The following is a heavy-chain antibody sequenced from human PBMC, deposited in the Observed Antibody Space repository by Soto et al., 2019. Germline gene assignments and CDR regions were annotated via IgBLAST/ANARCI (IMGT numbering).Heavy chain of an antibody. CDR2: ISYDGSNK. Sequence: SLRLSCSASGFTFSSYGMHWVRQAPGKGLEWVAVISYDGSNKYYADSVKGRFTISRDNAKNSVSLQMNTLRAEDTAVYYCAREDSIIIPAVSDFWGQGTLVTVSS. J-gene: IGHJ4*02. V-gene: IGHV3-30*03. CDR1: GFTFSSYG. CDR3: AREDSIIIPAVSDF. D-gene: IGHD2-2*01.